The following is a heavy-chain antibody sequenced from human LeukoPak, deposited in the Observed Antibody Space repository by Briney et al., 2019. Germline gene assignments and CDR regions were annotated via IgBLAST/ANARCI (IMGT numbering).Heavy chain of an antibody. CDR1: GGSISSGSYY. D-gene: IGHD2-2*01. Sequence: SQTLSLTCTVSGGSISSGSYYWSWIRQPAGXXXXXXXXXXXXGSTNYNPSLKSRVTISVDTSKNQFSLKLSSVTAADTAVYYCARDRCSSTSCYAYYYYGMDVWGQGTTVTVSS. CDR2: XXXXGST. V-gene: IGHV4-61*02. CDR3: ARDRCSSTSCYAYYYYGMDV. J-gene: IGHJ6*02.